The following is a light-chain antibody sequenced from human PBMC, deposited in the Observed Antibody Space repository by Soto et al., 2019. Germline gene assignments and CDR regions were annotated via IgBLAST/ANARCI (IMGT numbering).Light chain of an antibody. Sequence: EIVLTQFPATVSLSPGDGATLSCRASQSVSSYLAWYQQKRGRAPRLLIYDSSNRAPGIPARFSGSGSGTDFSLIISSLEPEDFAVYYCQQRSVWPLTFGGGTKVDIK. CDR1: QSVSSY. J-gene: IGKJ4*01. CDR2: DSS. V-gene: IGKV3-11*01. CDR3: QQRSVWPLT.